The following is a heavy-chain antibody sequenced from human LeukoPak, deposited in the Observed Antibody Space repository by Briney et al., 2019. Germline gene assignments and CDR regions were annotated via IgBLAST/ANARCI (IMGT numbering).Heavy chain of an antibody. CDR3: ARMGGYNSAF. J-gene: IGHJ4*02. D-gene: IGHD5-24*01. CDR1: GVSISKSDYY. CDR2: VYYSGNT. V-gene: IGHV4-39*01. Sequence: SETLSLTCTVSGVSISKSDYYWAWIRQPPGKGLEWIGSVYYSGNTYYNPSLKSPVTVSVDTSKNQFSLKLSSVTATDTAVYYCARMGGYNSAFWGQGTLVTVSS.